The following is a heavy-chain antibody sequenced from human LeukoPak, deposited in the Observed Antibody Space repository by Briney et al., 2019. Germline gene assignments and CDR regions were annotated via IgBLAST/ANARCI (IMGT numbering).Heavy chain of an antibody. D-gene: IGHD3-22*01. CDR3: ARSHDSSGALDY. CDR2: IIPILGIA. V-gene: IGHV1-69*04. Sequence: SVKVSCKASGGTFSSYAISWLRQAPGQGLEWMGRIIPILGIANYAQKFQGRVTITADKSTSTAYMELSSLRSEDTAVYYCARSHDSSGALDYWGQGTLVTVSS. J-gene: IGHJ4*02. CDR1: GGTFSSYA.